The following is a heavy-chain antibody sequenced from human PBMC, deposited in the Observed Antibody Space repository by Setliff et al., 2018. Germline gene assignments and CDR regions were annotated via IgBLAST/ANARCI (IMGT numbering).Heavy chain of an antibody. CDR2: IYTSGST. J-gene: IGHJ2*01. V-gene: IGHV4-61*09. D-gene: IGHD3-22*01. CDR3: ARDVYLYDSSGYYYEMAQWYFDL. CDR1: GGSISSGSFY. Sequence: SETLSLTCTVSGGSISSGSFYWSWIRQPAGEGLEWIGHIYTSGSTNYNPSLKTRVTISVDTSKNQFSLKLSSVTAADTAVYYCARDVYLYDSSGYYYEMAQWYFDLWGRGTLVTVSS.